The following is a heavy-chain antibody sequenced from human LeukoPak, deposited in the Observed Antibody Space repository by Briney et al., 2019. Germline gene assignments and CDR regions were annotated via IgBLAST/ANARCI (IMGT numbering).Heavy chain of an antibody. CDR2: ISSSSSYI. J-gene: IGHJ3*02. CDR3: ARDGLWGAFDI. V-gene: IGHV3-21*01. D-gene: IGHD3-16*01. CDR1: GFTFSSYS. Sequence: GGSVRLSCAASGFTFSSYSMNWLRQAPGKGLEWVPSISSSSSYIYYADSVKGRFTISRDDAKNSLYLQMNSLRAEDTAVYYCARDGLWGAFDIWGQGTMVTVSS.